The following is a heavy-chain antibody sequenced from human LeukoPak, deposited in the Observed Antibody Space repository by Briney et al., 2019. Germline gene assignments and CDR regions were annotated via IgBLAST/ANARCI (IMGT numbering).Heavy chain of an antibody. D-gene: IGHD5-24*01. CDR1: GFTFSSYT. Sequence: GGSLRLSCAASGFTFSSYTMNWVRQAPVKGPEWVSAISSSSTYIYYADSVKGRFIISRDNAKNSLYLQMSSLRAEDTALYYCTRRAARWQFDLWGRGTLLTVSS. CDR2: ISSSSTYI. J-gene: IGHJ2*01. V-gene: IGHV3-21*04. CDR3: TRRAARWQFDL.